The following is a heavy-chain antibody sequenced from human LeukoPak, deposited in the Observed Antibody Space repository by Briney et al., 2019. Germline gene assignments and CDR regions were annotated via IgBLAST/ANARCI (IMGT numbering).Heavy chain of an antibody. J-gene: IGHJ6*02. CDR2: VYYSGST. D-gene: IGHD3-10*01. V-gene: IGHV4-59*08. CDR1: GDSISTYY. CDR3: ARHRGYYDDMDV. Sequence: PSETLSLTCTVSGDSISTYYWSWIRQPPGKGLEWIGYVYYSGSTNYNPSLKSRVTISVDTSKNQFSLRLSSVTAADTAVYYCARHRGYYDDMDVWGQGTTVTVSS.